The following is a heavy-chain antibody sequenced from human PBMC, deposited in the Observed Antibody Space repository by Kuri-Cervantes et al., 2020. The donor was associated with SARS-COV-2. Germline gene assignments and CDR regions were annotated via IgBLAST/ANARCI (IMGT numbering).Heavy chain of an antibody. CDR3: ARSAAFYYDSSGYYYASANFQH. Sequence: ASVKVSCKASGYSFTMHPMHWVRQAPGQSLEWMGWINPGNGNTKYSQKFQDRVTITRDTSASTAYVELSSLRSEDTAVYYCARSAAFYYDSSGYYYASANFQHWGQGTLVTVSS. D-gene: IGHD3-22*01. CDR1: GYSFTMHP. J-gene: IGHJ1*01. V-gene: IGHV1-3*01. CDR2: INPGNGNT.